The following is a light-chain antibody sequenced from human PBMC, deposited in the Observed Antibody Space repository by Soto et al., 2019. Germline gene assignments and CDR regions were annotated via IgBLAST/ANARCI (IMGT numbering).Light chain of an antibody. CDR2: GAS. CDR1: QSVSSSY. Sequence: IVFTQSTGTLSLSPGERATLSCRASQSVSSSYLAWYQQKRGQAPSLLMYGASRRATGIPERFSGSGSGTDFTLTISRLEPEDFAVYYCQQYGSSPRTFGQGTKVDIK. CDR3: QQYGSSPRT. V-gene: IGKV3-20*01. J-gene: IGKJ1*01.